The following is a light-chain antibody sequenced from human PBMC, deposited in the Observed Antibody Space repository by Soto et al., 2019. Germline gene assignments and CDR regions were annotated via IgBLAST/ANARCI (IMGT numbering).Light chain of an antibody. Sequence: SALTQPASVSGSHGQSITISCTGTSSDVGRYKLVSWYQQHPGKAPKLMIYDVTNRPSGVSNRFSGSKSGNTASLTISGLQAEDEAGYYCSSYTTSSTLIFGGGTKLTVL. CDR1: SSDVGRYKL. J-gene: IGLJ2*01. CDR3: SSYTTSSTLI. V-gene: IGLV2-14*03. CDR2: DVT.